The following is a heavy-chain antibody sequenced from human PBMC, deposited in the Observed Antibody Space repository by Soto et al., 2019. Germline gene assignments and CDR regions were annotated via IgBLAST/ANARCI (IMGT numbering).Heavy chain of an antibody. Sequence: SVKVSCKASGGTFSSYAISWVRQAPGQGLEWMGGIIPIFGTANYAQKFQGRVTITADESTSTAYMELSSLRSEDTAVYYCARDLGSTSPDNYWGQGTLVTVSS. V-gene: IGHV1-69*13. CDR3: ARDLGSTSPDNY. CDR1: GGTFSSYA. J-gene: IGHJ4*02. CDR2: IIPIFGTA. D-gene: IGHD2-2*01.